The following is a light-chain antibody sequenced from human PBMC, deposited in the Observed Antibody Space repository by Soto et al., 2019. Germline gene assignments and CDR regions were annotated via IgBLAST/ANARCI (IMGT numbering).Light chain of an antibody. CDR2: DAS. CDR1: QRVSRN. V-gene: IGKV3-15*01. J-gene: IGKJ1*01. Sequence: EIVMTQSPATLSVSPGERATLSCRASQRVSRNLAWYQQKPGQAPRLLIYDASTRATGIPDRFSVSGSETEFTLTISSLQSEDYAIYYCQQYNNWPPWTFGQGTKVEIK. CDR3: QQYNNWPPWT.